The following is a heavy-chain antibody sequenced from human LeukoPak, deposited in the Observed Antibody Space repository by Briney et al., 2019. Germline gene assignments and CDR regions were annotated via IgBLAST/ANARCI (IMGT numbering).Heavy chain of an antibody. CDR1: GFTFSTYP. CDR2: ISGSGGDT. CDR3: ATSSGWYPKYFDY. D-gene: IGHD6-19*01. Sequence: GGSLRHSCAASGFTFSTYPMSWVRQAPGKGLEWVSAISGSGGDTYYADSVKGRFTISRDNSKNTLYLQMNSLRAEDTALYYCATSSGWYPKYFDYWGQGTPVTVSS. V-gene: IGHV3-23*01. J-gene: IGHJ4*02.